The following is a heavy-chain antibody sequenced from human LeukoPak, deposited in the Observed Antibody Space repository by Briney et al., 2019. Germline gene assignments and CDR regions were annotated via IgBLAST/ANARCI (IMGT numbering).Heavy chain of an antibody. Sequence: ASVKVSCKASGYTFTSYYMHWVRQAPGQGLEWMGWISAYNGNTNYAQKLQGRVTMTTDTSTSTAYMELRSLRSDDTAVYYCARDVADTAEYYYDSSPPGYWGQGTLVTVSS. J-gene: IGHJ4*02. CDR1: GYTFTSYY. CDR2: ISAYNGNT. D-gene: IGHD3-22*01. CDR3: ARDVADTAEYYYDSSPPGY. V-gene: IGHV1-18*04.